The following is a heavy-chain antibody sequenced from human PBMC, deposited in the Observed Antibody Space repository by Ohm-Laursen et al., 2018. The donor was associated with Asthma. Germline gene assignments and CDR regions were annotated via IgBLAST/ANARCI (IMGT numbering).Heavy chain of an antibody. CDR3: ARAPITPGSLDI. J-gene: IGHJ3*02. Sequence: TLSLTCAVSGGSISSGGYSWSWIRQPPGKGLEWIGYIYHSGSTYYNPSLKSRVTISVDRSKNQFPLKLSSVTAADTAVYYCARAPITPGSLDIWGQGTMVTVSS. CDR2: IYHSGST. CDR1: GGSISSGGYS. V-gene: IGHV4-30-2*01. D-gene: IGHD5-24*01.